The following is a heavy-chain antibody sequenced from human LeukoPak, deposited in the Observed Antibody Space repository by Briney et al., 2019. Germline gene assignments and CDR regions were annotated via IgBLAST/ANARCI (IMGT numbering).Heavy chain of an antibody. CDR1: GFTFSDYY. CDR3: ARRITGGTPEY. J-gene: IGHJ4*02. D-gene: IGHD1-14*01. Sequence: GGSLRLSCAASGFTFSDYYMSWIRQAPGEGLEWVSYISTSSGYTNYADSVKGRFTISRDNAKNSLYLQMNSLRAEDTARYYCARRITGGTPEYWGQGTLVIVSS. V-gene: IGHV3-11*03. CDR2: ISTSSGYT.